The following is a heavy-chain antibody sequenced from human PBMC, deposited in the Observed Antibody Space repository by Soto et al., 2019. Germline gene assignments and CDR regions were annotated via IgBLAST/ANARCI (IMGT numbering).Heavy chain of an antibody. J-gene: IGHJ4*02. Sequence: SETLSLTCAVYGGSFSGYYWSWIRQPPGKGLEWIGEINHSGSTNYNPSLKSRVTISVDTSKNQFSLKLSSVTAADTAVYYCARGEGAARRFDYWGQGTLVTVSS. D-gene: IGHD6-6*01. CDR3: ARGEGAARRFDY. CDR2: INHSGST. CDR1: GGSFSGYY. V-gene: IGHV4-34*01.